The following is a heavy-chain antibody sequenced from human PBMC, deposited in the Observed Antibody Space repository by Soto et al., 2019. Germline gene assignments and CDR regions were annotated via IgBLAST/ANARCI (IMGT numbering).Heavy chain of an antibody. Sequence: PSETLSLTCAVYGGSFSGYYWSWIRQPPGKGLEWIGEINHSGSTNYNPSLKSRVTISVDTSKNQFSLKLSSVTTADTAVYYCARASSYYYGMDVCGQGTTVTVSS. J-gene: IGHJ6*02. CDR2: INHSGST. CDR1: GGSFSGYY. D-gene: IGHD2-2*01. V-gene: IGHV4-34*01. CDR3: ARASSYYYGMDV.